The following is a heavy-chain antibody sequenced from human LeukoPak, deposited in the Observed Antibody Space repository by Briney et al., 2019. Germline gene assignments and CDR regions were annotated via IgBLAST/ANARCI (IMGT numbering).Heavy chain of an antibody. V-gene: IGHV5-51*01. CDR1: GYIFTNYW. Sequence: GESLKISCKGSGYIFTNYWIAWVRQMPGKGLEWMGIIYPDDSDTSYSPSFQGQVTISVDKSISTAYLQWSSLKASDTAMYYCARRSYYDSGGYYYDFWGQGTLVTVSS. D-gene: IGHD3-22*01. CDR2: IYPDDSDT. CDR3: ARRSYYDSGGYYYDF. J-gene: IGHJ4*02.